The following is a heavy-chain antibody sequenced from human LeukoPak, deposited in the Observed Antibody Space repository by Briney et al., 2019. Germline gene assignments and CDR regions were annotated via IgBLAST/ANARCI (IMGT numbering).Heavy chain of an antibody. CDR3: AKDPSATYYDFWSGYKLNWFDP. J-gene: IGHJ5*02. V-gene: IGHV3-33*06. CDR1: GFTFSSYG. D-gene: IGHD3-3*01. Sequence: GSLRLSCAASGFTFSSYGMHWVRQAPGKGLEWVADIWSDGSNQHYAESVKGRLTISRDNSKNTLYLQMNSLRAEDTAVYYCAKDPSATYYDFWSGYKLNWFDPWGQGTLVTVSS. CDR2: IWSDGSNQ.